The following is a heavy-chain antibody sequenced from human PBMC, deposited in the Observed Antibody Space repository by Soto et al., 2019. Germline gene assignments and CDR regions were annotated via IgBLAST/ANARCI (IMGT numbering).Heavy chain of an antibody. CDR1: GYSFTSYW. Sequence: PGETLKISCKGSGYSFTSYWIGWVRQMPGKGLEWMGIIYPGNSDTRYSPSFQGQVTISADKSISTAYLQWSSLKDSATAMYYCARQGLSDIVVVPAACIDYWGQGTLVTVSS. J-gene: IGHJ4*02. D-gene: IGHD2-2*01. CDR3: ARQGLSDIVVVPAACIDY. CDR2: IYPGNSDT. V-gene: IGHV5-51*01.